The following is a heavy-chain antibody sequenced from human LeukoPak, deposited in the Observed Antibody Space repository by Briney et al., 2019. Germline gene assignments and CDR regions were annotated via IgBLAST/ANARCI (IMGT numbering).Heavy chain of an antibody. D-gene: IGHD3-22*01. V-gene: IGHV1-69*01. J-gene: IGHJ6*02. CDR3: ARVYYYDSSGYNYYYYGMDV. CDR1: GGTFSSYA. Sequence: GASVKVSCKASGGTFSSYAISWVRQAPGQGLEWMGGIIPIFGTANYAQESQGRVTITADESTSTAYMELSSLRSEDTAVYYCARVYYYDSSGYNYYYYGMDVWGQGTTVTVSS. CDR2: IIPIFGTA.